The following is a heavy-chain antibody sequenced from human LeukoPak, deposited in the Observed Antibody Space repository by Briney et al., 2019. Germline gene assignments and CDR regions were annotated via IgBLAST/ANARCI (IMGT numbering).Heavy chain of an antibody. D-gene: IGHD1-26*01. Sequence: GGSLRLSSAASGFTVSSNYISWVRQAPGKGLEWVSVIYSGGSTYYADSVKGRFTISRDNSKNTLYLQMNSLRAEDTAVYYCAREGNSGSYELAFDIWGQGTMVTVSS. J-gene: IGHJ3*02. CDR1: GFTVSSNY. CDR2: IYSGGST. CDR3: AREGNSGSYELAFDI. V-gene: IGHV3-66*01.